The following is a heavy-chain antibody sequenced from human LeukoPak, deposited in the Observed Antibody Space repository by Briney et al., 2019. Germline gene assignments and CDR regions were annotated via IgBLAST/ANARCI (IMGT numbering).Heavy chain of an antibody. CDR2: IWYDGSNK. CDR3: ASYYYDSSGYFQR. J-gene: IGHJ1*01. Sequence: GGSLRLSCAASGFTFSSYGMHGVRQAPGKGLEGVAVIWYDGSNKDYADSVKGRFTISRDNSKNTLYLQMNSLRAEDTAVYYCASYYYDSSGYFQRWGRGTLVTVSS. V-gene: IGHV3-33*01. D-gene: IGHD3-22*01. CDR1: GFTFSSYG.